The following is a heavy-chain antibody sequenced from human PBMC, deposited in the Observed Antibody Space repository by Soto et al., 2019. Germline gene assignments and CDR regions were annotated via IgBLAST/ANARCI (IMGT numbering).Heavy chain of an antibody. Sequence: ESGPTLVNPTQTLTLTCTFSGFSLSTNGMRVSWIRQPPGKALEWLARVDWDDDKFYSTSLKTRLTISKDTSKNQVVLTMTNMDPVDTATYYCARRGSGTFFDYWGQGTLVTVSS. V-gene: IGHV2-70*04. J-gene: IGHJ4*02. CDR3: ARRGSGTFFDY. CDR2: VDWDDDK. D-gene: IGHD3-10*01. CDR1: GFSLSTNGMR.